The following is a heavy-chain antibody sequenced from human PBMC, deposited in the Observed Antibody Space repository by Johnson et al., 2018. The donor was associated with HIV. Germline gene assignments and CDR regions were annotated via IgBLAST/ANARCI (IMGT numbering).Heavy chain of an antibody. D-gene: IGHD6-19*01. CDR2: IRYDGSNK. CDR1: RFTFSSYG. V-gene: IGHV3-30*02. CDR3: AKDLEEGQQWLIGAFDI. J-gene: IGHJ3*02. Sequence: QVQLVESGGGVAQPGGSLRLSCAASRFTFSSYGMHWVRQAPGKGLEWVAFIRYDGSNKYYADSVKGRFTISRDNSKNTLYLQMNSLRAEDTAVYYCAKDLEEGQQWLIGAFDIWGQGTMVTVSS.